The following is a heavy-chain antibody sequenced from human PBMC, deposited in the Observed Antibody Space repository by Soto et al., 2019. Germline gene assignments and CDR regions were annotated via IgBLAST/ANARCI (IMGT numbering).Heavy chain of an antibody. CDR2: TYYRSKWIH. J-gene: IGHJ6*02. CDR3: AGVVWFRGMDV. CDR1: GDSVSSSSAA. Sequence: SQTRSLTCEISGDSVSSSSAAWKLIRQSPSRGLEWLGRTYYRSKWIHEYTVSMESRITINPDTSKNQFSLHIYSVTPEDTAVYYCAGVVWFRGMDVWGQGTPVTVSS. V-gene: IGHV6-1*01. D-gene: IGHD3-16*01.